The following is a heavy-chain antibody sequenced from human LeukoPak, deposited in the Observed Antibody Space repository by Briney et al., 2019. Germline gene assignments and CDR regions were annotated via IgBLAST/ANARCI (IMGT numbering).Heavy chain of an antibody. CDR1: GFTFSSYG. Sequence: PGGSLRLSCAASGFTFSSYGMHWVRQAPGKGLEWVAVIWYDGSNKYYADSVKGRFTISRDNSKNTLYLQMNSLRAEDTAVYYCARDRCGSTSCYSGIYYGMDVWGQGTTVTVSS. CDR3: ARDRCGSTSCYSGIYYGMDV. V-gene: IGHV3-33*01. D-gene: IGHD2-2*02. J-gene: IGHJ6*02. CDR2: IWYDGSNK.